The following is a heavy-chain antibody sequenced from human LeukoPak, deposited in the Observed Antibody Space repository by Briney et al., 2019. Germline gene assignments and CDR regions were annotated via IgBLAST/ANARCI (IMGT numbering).Heavy chain of an antibody. Sequence: SETLSLTCAVYVGSFSGYYWSWLRQSTGKGVEWIGVSNHSGSTNYNPSLKSRVPISVVTSKNQVSLKLSSVTAADTAVYYCARGGIVATISEYFDYWGQGTLGPVSS. J-gene: IGHJ4*02. V-gene: IGHV4-34*01. D-gene: IGHD5-12*01. CDR1: VGSFSGYY. CDR3: ARGGIVATISEYFDY. CDR2: SNHSGST.